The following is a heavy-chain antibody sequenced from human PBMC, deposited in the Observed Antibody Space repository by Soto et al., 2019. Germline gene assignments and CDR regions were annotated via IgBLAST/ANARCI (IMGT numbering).Heavy chain of an antibody. D-gene: IGHD3-16*02. CDR2: ISAYNGNT. V-gene: IGHV1-18*01. CDR3: ATLEIDPQKYYYYVWGSYRSNDAFDI. CDR1: GYTFTSYG. Sequence: GASVKVSCKASGYTFTSYGISWVRQAPGQGLEWMGWISAYNGNTNYAQKLQGRVTMTTDTSTSTAYMELRSLRSDDTAVYYCATLEIDPQKYYYYVWGSYRSNDAFDIWGQGTMVTVSS. J-gene: IGHJ3*02.